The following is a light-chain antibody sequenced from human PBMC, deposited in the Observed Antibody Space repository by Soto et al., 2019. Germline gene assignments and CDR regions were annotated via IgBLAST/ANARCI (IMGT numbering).Light chain of an antibody. V-gene: IGKV1-5*01. J-gene: IGKJ1*01. Sequence: DIQMTQSPSTLSASVGDSVTITCRASQSISIWLAWYQQKAGKAPNLLISDASSLESGVPSRFSGSGSGTEFTLTISSLQPDDFATYYCQQYNSYSKTFGQGTKVDIK. CDR1: QSISIW. CDR3: QQYNSYSKT. CDR2: DAS.